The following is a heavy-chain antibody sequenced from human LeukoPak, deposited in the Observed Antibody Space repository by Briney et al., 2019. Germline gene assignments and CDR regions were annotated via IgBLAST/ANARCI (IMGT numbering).Heavy chain of an antibody. CDR2: IYYSGST. V-gene: IGHV4-59*01. CDR1: GGSISSYY. Sequence: PSETLSLTCTVSGGSISSYYWSWIRQPPGKGLEWIGYIYYSGSTNYNPSLKSRVTISVDTSKNQFSLKLSSVTAADTAVYYCARSRGSGSYYSKEINHFDYWGQGTLVTVSS. J-gene: IGHJ4*02. CDR3: ARSRGSGSYYSKEINHFDY. D-gene: IGHD3-10*01.